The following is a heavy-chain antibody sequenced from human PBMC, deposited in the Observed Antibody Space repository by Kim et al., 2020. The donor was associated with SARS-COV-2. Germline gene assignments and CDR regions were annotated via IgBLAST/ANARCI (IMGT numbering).Heavy chain of an antibody. CDR3: ARTKRITIFGVVQWFDP. Sequence: LQSRVTISVDTSKHQFSLKLRSVTAADTAVYYCARTKRITIFGVVQWFDPWGQGTLVTVSS. D-gene: IGHD3-3*01. V-gene: IGHV4-30-2*05. J-gene: IGHJ5*02.